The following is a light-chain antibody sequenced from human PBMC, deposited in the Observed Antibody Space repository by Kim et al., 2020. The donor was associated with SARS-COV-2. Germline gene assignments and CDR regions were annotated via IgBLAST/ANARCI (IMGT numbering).Light chain of an antibody. CDR1: KLGDKY. CDR2: QDS. Sequence: VAPGQTASITCSGDKLGDKYACWYQQKPGQSPVLVIYQDSKRPSGIPERFSGSNSGNTATLTISGTQAMDEADYYCQAWDSSTVVFGGGTKVTVL. V-gene: IGLV3-1*01. J-gene: IGLJ2*01. CDR3: QAWDSSTVV.